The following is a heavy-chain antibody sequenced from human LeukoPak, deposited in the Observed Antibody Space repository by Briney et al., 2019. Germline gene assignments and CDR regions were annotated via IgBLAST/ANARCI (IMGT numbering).Heavy chain of an antibody. D-gene: IGHD3-10*01. CDR3: ATDFYYGSGNYPDY. V-gene: IGHV1-2*02. CDR2: INPNSGGT. Sequence: ASVKVSCKASGYSFTGYYMYWVRQAPGQGLEWMGWINPNSGGTNYAHKFQGRVTMTRDTSTSTAYMELGSLRSDDTAVYYCATDFYYGSGNYPDYWGQGTPVTVSS. J-gene: IGHJ4*02. CDR1: GYSFTGYY.